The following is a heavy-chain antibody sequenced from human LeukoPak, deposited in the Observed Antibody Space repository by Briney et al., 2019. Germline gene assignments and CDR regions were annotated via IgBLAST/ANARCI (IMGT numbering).Heavy chain of an antibody. V-gene: IGHV4-39*07. CDR3: ARDRRRDGYNFDI. D-gene: IGHD5-24*01. Sequence: SETLSLTCTASGDSISSSSYFWGWIRQPPGKGLEWIGSIYCSGSTSYSPSLKSRVTISVDTSKSQFSLKLSSVTAADTAVYYCARDRRRDGYNFDIWGQGTLVTVSS. CDR2: IYCSGST. J-gene: IGHJ4*02. CDR1: GDSISSSSYF.